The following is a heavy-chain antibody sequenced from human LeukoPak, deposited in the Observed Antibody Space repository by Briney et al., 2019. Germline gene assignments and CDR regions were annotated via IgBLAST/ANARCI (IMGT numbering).Heavy chain of an antibody. CDR1: GFSLSSYW. J-gene: IGHJ4*02. CDR3: ARNFVIKTAAHPFKT. CDR2: IKQDGNEK. V-gene: IGHV3-7*03. D-gene: IGHD2/OR15-2a*01. Sequence: PGGSLRLSCAVSGFSLSSYWMSWLRQAQGKELEWVANIKQDGNEKYYVDSVKGRFTISRDNAKNSLYLQMNSLRAEDTAVYYLARNFVIKTAAHPFKTWAKGTLLTVS.